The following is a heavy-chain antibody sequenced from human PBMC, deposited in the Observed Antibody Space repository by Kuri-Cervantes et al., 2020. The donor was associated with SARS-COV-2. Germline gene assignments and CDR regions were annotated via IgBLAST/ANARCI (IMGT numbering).Heavy chain of an antibody. Sequence: LSLTCSVSGVAVQYFFWTWIRQAPGKGLEWVAVISYDGSNKYYADSVKGRFTISRDNSKNTLYLQMNSLRAEDTAVYYCAKDLCGGDCPPLDYWGQGTLVTVSS. V-gene: IGHV3-30*04. CDR1: GVAVQYFF. CDR2: ISYDGSNK. CDR3: AKDLCGGDCPPLDY. J-gene: IGHJ4*02. D-gene: IGHD2-21*01.